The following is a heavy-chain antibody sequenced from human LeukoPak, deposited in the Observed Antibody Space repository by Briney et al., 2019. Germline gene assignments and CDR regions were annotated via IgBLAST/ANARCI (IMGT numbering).Heavy chain of an antibody. Sequence: GASVKVSCKASGYTFTSYGISWVRQAPGQGLEWMGWISAYNGNTNYAQKLQGRVTMTTDTSTSTAYMELRSLRSDDTAVYYCARDLERVLRQRRSWFDPWGQGTLVTVSS. V-gene: IGHV1-18*01. J-gene: IGHJ5*02. CDR1: GYTFTSYG. CDR2: ISAYNGNT. D-gene: IGHD3-16*01. CDR3: ARDLERVLRQRRSWFDP.